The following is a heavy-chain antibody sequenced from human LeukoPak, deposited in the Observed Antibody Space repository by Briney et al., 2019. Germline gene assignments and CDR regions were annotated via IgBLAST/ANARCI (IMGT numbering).Heavy chain of an antibody. J-gene: IGHJ4*02. CDR3: ARFSSSSWYRDY. D-gene: IGHD6-13*01. CDR2: IYYSGST. CDR1: GGSISSGGYY. Sequence: SETLSLTCTVSGGSISSGGYYWSWIRQHPGKGLEWIGYIYYSGSTYYNPSLKSRVTISVDTSKNQFSLKLSSVTAADTAVYYCARFSSSSWYRDYWGQGTLVTVSS. V-gene: IGHV4-31*03.